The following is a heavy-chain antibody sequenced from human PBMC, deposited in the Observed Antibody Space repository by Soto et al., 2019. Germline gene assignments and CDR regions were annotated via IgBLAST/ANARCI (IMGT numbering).Heavy chain of an antibody. Sequence: PGGPLRLSCAASGFTFSTYGMNWVRQAPGKGLEWVSYINYSSSTKYYADSVKGRITSSRDNAKNSLYLQMNSLRDEDTAVYYCARVRRGRSYLSSIYYYYGMDVWGQGTTVTVSS. J-gene: IGHJ6*02. CDR1: GFTFSTYG. CDR3: ARVRRGRSYLSSIYYYYGMDV. V-gene: IGHV3-48*02. CDR2: INYSSSTK. D-gene: IGHD2-15*01.